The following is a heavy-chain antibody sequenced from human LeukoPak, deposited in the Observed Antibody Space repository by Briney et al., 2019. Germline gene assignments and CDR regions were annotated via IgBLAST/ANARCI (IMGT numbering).Heavy chain of an antibody. J-gene: IGHJ4*02. CDR1: GGSVTSTNW. D-gene: IGHD3-3*01. CDR2: VHLDGRT. Sequence: SETLSLTCGVSGGSVTSTNWWPWVRQPPGKGLEWIGEVHLDGRTNYNPSLKSRLTMSVDLSENHISLKLTSVTAADTAVYYCAREGGFYRPLDYSGQGTLVTVSS. CDR3: AREGGFYRPLDY. V-gene: IGHV4-4*02.